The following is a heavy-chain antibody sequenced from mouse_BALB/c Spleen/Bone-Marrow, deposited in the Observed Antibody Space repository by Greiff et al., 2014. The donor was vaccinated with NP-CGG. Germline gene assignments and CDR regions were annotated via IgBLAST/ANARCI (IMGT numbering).Heavy chain of an antibody. J-gene: IGHJ2*01. D-gene: IGHD2-1*01. CDR1: GFTFSNYG. V-gene: IGHV5-6-3*01. CDR3: VRGNYGNYVDYFDF. Sequence: EVKLVESGGGLVQPGGSLKLSCAASGFTFSNYGMSWVRQTPDKRLELVATINSDGGSTYYPDSAKGRFTIYRDTAKNTLYLQMSSLKSEETAMYYCVRGNYGNYVDYFDFWGQGTTLTVSS. CDR2: INSDGGST.